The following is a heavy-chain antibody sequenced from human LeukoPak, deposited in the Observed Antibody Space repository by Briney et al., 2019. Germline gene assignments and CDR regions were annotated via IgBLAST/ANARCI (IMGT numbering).Heavy chain of an antibody. D-gene: IGHD7-27*01. Sequence: SETLSLTCSVSGGSISGYYWSWIRQPPGRRLECIGYIYYTGNTTYNPSLKSRVTISIDRSKNLFSLKLTSVTVADTAVYFCARHPGASFDSWGQGNLVTVSS. CDR2: IYYTGNT. V-gene: IGHV4-59*08. J-gene: IGHJ4*02. CDR1: GGSISGYY. CDR3: ARHPGASFDS.